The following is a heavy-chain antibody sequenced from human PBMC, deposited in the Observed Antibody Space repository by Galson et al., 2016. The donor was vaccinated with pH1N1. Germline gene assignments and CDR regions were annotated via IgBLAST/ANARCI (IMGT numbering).Heavy chain of an antibody. CDR3: ARAIFAAAAV. Sequence: SLRLSCAASGFTFSNYWMSWLRQAPGKGLEWVANINQTGSVQYYVASVKGRFTISRNNAKNSLYLQLNSMTAEDTAVYYCARAIFAAAAVWGQGTLVTVSA. CDR2: INQTGSVQ. CDR1: GFTFSNYW. V-gene: IGHV3-7*03. J-gene: IGHJ4*02. D-gene: IGHD6-13*01.